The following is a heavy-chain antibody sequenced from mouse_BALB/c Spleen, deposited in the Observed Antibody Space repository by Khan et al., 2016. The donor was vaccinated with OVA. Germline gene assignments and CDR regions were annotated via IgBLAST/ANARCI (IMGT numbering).Heavy chain of an antibody. Sequence: VQLKESGPELMKPGASVKISCMASGYSFTTYYIHWVMQSHGKSLEWIGYIDPFSGSTTYNQKFKGKATLTVDKSSNTAYIHLSNLTSEDSAVYYCTRHGYVAWFTYWGQGTLVTVSA. CDR3: TRHGYVAWFTY. J-gene: IGHJ3*01. CDR1: GYSFTTYY. D-gene: IGHD2-2*01. CDR2: IDPFSGST. V-gene: IGHV1S135*01.